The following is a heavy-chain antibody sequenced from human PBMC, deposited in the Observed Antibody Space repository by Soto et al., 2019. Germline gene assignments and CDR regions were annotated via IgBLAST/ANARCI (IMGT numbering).Heavy chain of an antibody. V-gene: IGHV3-30*18. CDR1: GFTFSSYG. D-gene: IGHD3-3*01. J-gene: IGHJ4*02. CDR3: AKLTEGGSGYYEDY. CDR2: ISYDGSNK. Sequence: QVQLVESGGGVVHPGRSLRLSCAASGFTFSSYGMHWVRQAPGKGLEWVAVISYDGSNKYYADSVKGRFTISRDNSKNTLYLQMNSLRAEDTAVYYCAKLTEGGSGYYEDYWGQGTLVTVSS.